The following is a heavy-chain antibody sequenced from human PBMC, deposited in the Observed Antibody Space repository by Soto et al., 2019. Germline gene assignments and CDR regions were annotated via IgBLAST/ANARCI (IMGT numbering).Heavy chain of an antibody. Sequence: QVQMVQSGPEVKMPGASLKVSCKTSGYTFTAYGLACLRQAPGQRPEWMGWVSTNDDRTNYARKFQGRVTMTTDRSTTTTSMALRSLGTDDPAVYYCARELNTESSAYSSFAFWGQGTLVTVSS. V-gene: IGHV1-18*01. CDR2: VSTNDDRT. CDR1: GYTFTAYG. J-gene: IGHJ4*02. CDR3: ARELNTESSAYSSFAF. D-gene: IGHD3-22*01.